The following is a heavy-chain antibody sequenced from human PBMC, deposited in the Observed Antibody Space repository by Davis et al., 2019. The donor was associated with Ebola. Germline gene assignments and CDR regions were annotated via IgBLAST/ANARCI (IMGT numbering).Heavy chain of an antibody. J-gene: IGHJ4*02. CDR3: ARDVRGITGPSEY. D-gene: IGHD1-1*01. CDR1: GYSFTDDG. V-gene: IGHV1-18*01. Sequence: ASVKVSCKASGYSFTDDGISWVRQAPGQGLEWMGWISTFNGNTNYAQKVQGRITMTTDTSTSTAYMELRSLRSDDTARYYCARDVRGITGPSEYWGQGTLVTVSS. CDR2: ISTFNGNT.